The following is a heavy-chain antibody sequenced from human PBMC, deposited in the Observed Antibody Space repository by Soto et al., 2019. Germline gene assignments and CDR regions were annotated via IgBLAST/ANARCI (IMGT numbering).Heavy chain of an antibody. CDR2: IIPVFGTS. Sequence: QVQLVQSGAEVKKPGSSVKVSCKASGGTFNNYAISWVRQAPGQGLEWMGGIIPVFGTSNYAQKVQGRVTISADESTSTPYMELSSLSSEDTAVYYCTRGPRPRSSWNVGAHFDYWGQGTLVTVSS. J-gene: IGHJ4*02. CDR3: TRGPRPRSSWNVGAHFDY. D-gene: IGHD1-1*01. CDR1: GGTFNNYA. V-gene: IGHV1-69*01.